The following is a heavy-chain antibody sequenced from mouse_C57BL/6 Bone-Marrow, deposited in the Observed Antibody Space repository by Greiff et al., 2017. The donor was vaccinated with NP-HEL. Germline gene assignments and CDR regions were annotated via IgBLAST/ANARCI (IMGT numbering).Heavy chain of an antibody. V-gene: IGHV14-3*01. CDR2: IDPANGNT. D-gene: IGHD1-1*01. Sequence: VQLKQSVAELVRPGASVKLSCTASGFNIKNTYMHWVKQRPEQGLEWIGRIDPANGNTKYAPKFQGKATITADRSSNTAYLQLSSLTSEDTAIYYCARSDCYYGSSWAYWGQGTLVTVSA. CDR3: ARSDCYYGSSWAY. J-gene: IGHJ3*01. CDR1: GFNIKNTY.